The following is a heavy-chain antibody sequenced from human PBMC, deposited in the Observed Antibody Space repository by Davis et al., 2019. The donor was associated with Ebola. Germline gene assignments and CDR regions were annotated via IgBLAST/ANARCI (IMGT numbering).Heavy chain of an antibody. Sequence: SVKVSCKASGYTFTYRYLHWVRQAPGQALEWMGWITPFNGNTNYAQKFQDRVTITRDRSMSTAYMELSSLRSEDTAMYYYASQAAGIAAAGLGPWGQGTLVTVSS. CDR3: ASQAAGIAAAGLGP. CDR2: ITPFNGNT. CDR1: GYTFTYRY. V-gene: IGHV1-45*02. J-gene: IGHJ5*02. D-gene: IGHD6-13*01.